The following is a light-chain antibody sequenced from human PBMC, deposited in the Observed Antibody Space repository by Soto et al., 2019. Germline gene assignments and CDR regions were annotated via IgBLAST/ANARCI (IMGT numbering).Light chain of an antibody. V-gene: IGLV1-51*02. CDR2: EDN. CDR3: GTWDSSLSAYV. Sequence: QSVLTQPPSVSAAPGQMVTISCSGGSSSIGDDYVSWYQQLPGAAPKLLIFEDNKRPSGIPDRFSGSRSGTSATLGITRLQTGDEADYYCGTWDSSLSAYVFGTGTKVTVL. J-gene: IGLJ1*01. CDR1: SSSIGDDY.